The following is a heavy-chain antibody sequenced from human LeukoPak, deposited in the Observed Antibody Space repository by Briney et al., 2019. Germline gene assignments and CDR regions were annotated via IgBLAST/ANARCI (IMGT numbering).Heavy chain of an antibody. V-gene: IGHV7-4-1*02. CDR3: ARHDNDDDFDY. J-gene: IGHJ4*02. D-gene: IGHD3-16*01. Sequence: ASVKVSCKASGYTFTRYAINWLRQAPGQGLEWMGWINMYTANPAYAQGFTERFVFSLDTSVTTAYLQISNLKTENTAVYYCARHDNDDDFDYWGQGTLVTVSS. CDR2: INMYTANP. CDR1: GYTFTRYA.